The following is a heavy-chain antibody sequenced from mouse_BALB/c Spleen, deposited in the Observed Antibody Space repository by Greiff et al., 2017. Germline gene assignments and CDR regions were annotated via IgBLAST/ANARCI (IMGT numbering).Heavy chain of an antibody. Sequence: EVQLQESGPGLVKPSQSLSLTCTVTGYSITSDYAWNWIRQFPGNKLEWMGYISYSGSTSYNPSLKSRISITRDTSKNQFFLQLNSVTTEDTATYYCARSRELLWYLDYWGQGTTLTVSS. CDR3: ARSRELLWYLDY. CDR2: ISYSGST. CDR1: GYSITSDYA. J-gene: IGHJ2*01. V-gene: IGHV3-2*02. D-gene: IGHD2-1*01.